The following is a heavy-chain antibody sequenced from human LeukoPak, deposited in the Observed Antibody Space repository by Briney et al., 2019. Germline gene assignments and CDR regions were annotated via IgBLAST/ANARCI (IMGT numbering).Heavy chain of an antibody. CDR2: INPTSGGT. CDR1: GYAFTGYY. V-gene: IGHV1-2*02. Sequence: GASVKVSCKASGYAFTGYYMHWVRQAPGQGLEWMGWINPTSGGTNYAQKFQGRVTMTRDTSISTAYMELSRLTSDDTAVYYCARADYGHYFDYWGQGTLVIVSS. CDR3: ARADYGHYFDY. J-gene: IGHJ4*02. D-gene: IGHD4-17*01.